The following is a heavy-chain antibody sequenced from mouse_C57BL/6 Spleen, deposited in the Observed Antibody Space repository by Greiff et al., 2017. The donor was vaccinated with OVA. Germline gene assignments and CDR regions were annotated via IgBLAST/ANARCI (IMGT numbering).Heavy chain of an antibody. CDR2: IDPETGGT. Sequence: VQLVESGAELVRPGASVTLSCKASGYTFTDYEMHWVKQTPVHGLEWIGAIDPETGGTAYNQKFKGKAILTADKSSSTAYMELRSLTSEDSAVYYCTRVYGNYARDYWGQGTSVTVSS. V-gene: IGHV1-15*01. CDR1: GYTFTDYE. CDR3: TRVYGNYARDY. J-gene: IGHJ4*01. D-gene: IGHD2-1*01.